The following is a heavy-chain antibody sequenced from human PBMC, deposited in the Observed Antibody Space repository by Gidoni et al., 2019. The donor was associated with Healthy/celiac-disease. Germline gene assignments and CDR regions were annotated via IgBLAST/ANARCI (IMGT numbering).Heavy chain of an antibody. CDR2: ISAYNGNT. Sequence: QVQLVQSGAEVKKPGASVKVSCKASGYTFTSYGISWVRQAPGQGLEWMGWISAYNGNTNYAQKLQGRVTMTTDTSTSTAYMELRSLRSDDTAVYYCAREGRYGSGSYYNVIEVRYFDYWGQGTLVTVSS. CDR3: AREGRYGSGSYYNVIEVRYFDY. V-gene: IGHV1-18*01. CDR1: GYTFTSYG. J-gene: IGHJ4*02. D-gene: IGHD3-10*01.